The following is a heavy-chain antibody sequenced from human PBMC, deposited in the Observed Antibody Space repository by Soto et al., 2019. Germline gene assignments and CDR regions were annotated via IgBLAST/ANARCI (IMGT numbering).Heavy chain of an antibody. CDR3: AREDIVVVVAASATLSLLDY. D-gene: IGHD2-15*01. CDR1: GFTFSSYG. CDR2: IWYDGSNK. V-gene: IGHV3-33*01. Sequence: QVQLVESGGGVVQPGRSLRLSCAASGFTFSSYGMHWVRQAPGKGLEWVAVIWYDGSNKYYADSVKGRFTISRDNSKNTLYLQMNSLRAEDTAVYYCAREDIVVVVAASATLSLLDYWGQGTLVTVSS. J-gene: IGHJ4*02.